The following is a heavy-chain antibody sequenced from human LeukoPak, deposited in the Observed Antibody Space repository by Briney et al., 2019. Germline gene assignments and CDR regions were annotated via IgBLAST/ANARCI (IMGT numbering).Heavy chain of an antibody. Sequence: SETLSLTCTISGYSISSGYYWGWIRQPPGKGLEWIGSIYHSGSTYYNPSLKSRVTISLDTSVNQFSLKLSSVTAADTAVYYCARDLYSSGWGYFDYWGQGTLVTVSS. CDR2: IYHSGST. CDR3: ARDLYSSGWGYFDY. V-gene: IGHV4-38-2*02. CDR1: GYSISSGYY. D-gene: IGHD6-19*01. J-gene: IGHJ4*02.